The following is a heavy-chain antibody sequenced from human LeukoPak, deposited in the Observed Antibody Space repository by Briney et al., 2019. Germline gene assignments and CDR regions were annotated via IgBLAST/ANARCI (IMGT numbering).Heavy chain of an antibody. V-gene: IGHV4-39*07. CDR3: ARTTEGYCRGSSCYYYYYMDV. Sequence: SETLSLTCTVSGGSISSSSYYWGWIRQPPGKGLEWIGSIYYSGSTYYNPSLKSRVTISVDTSKNQFSLKLSSVTAADTAVYYCARTTEGYCRGSSCYYYYYMDVWGKGTTVTVSS. J-gene: IGHJ6*03. CDR1: GGSISSSSYY. D-gene: IGHD2-15*01. CDR2: IYYSGST.